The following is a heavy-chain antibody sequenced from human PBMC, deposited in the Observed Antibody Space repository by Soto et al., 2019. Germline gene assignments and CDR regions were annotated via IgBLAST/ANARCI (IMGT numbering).Heavy chain of an antibody. V-gene: IGHV1-58*01. CDR2: IVVGSGNT. CDR1: GFTFTSSA. J-gene: IGHJ4*02. D-gene: IGHD3-3*01. CDR3: AADGHYDFWSGYHGY. Sequence: ASVKVSCKASGFTFTSSAVQWVRQARGQRLEWIGWIVVGSGNTNYAQKFQERVTITRDMSTSTAYMELSSLRSEDTAVYYCAADGHYDFWSGYHGYWGQGTLVTVSS.